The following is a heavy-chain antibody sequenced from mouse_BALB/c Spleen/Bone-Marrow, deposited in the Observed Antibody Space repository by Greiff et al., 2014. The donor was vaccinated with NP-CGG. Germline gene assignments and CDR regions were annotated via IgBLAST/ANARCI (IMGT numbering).Heavy chain of an antibody. D-gene: IGHD2-1*01. V-gene: IGHV1S132*01. CDR3: ARGGNYGY. CDR1: GYTFTNYW. Sequence: QVQLQQSGAELVKPGASVKLSCKTSGYTFTNYWIQWVKQRPGQGLGWIGEIFPGIGTTYYNEKFKGKATLTIDTSSSTAYMQLSSLTSEDSAVYFCARGGNYGYWGQGTTLTVPS. CDR2: IFPGIGTT. J-gene: IGHJ2*01.